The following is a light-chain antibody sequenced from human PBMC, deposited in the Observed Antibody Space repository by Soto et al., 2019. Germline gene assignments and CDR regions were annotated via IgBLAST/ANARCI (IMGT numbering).Light chain of an antibody. Sequence: QSALTQPRSVSGSPGQSVTISCTGTSSDVGGYEYVSWYQQHPGKAPKLMIYDVSKRPSGVPDRFSGSRSGNTASLTISGLQTEDEAGYYCCSYAGSPFYVFGIGTKATVL. V-gene: IGLV2-11*01. CDR2: DVS. J-gene: IGLJ1*01. CDR3: CSYAGSPFYV. CDR1: SSDVGGYEY.